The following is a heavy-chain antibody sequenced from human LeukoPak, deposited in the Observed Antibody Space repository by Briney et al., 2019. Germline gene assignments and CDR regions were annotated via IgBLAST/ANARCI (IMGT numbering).Heavy chain of an antibody. CDR3: ATYWPGPYGDYEGYYYMDV. Sequence: ASVKVSCKASGGTFSSYAISWVRQAPGQGLEWMGRIIPIFGTANYAQKFQGRVTITTDESTSAAYMELSSLRSEDTAVYYCATYWPGPYGDYEGYYYMDVWGKGTTVTVSS. CDR1: GGTFSSYA. CDR2: IIPIFGTA. V-gene: IGHV1-69*05. J-gene: IGHJ6*03. D-gene: IGHD4-17*01.